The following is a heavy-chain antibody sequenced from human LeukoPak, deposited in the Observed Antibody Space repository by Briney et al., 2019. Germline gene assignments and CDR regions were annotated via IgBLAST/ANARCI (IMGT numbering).Heavy chain of an antibody. V-gene: IGHV3-48*01. Sequence: PGGSLRLSCAASGFTFSSYSMNWVRQAPGKGLEWVSYISSSSSTIYYADSVKGRFTISRDNAKNSLYLQMNSLRAEDTAVYYCARGRVSYYEYWGQGTLVTVSS. CDR1: GFTFSSYS. CDR2: ISSSSSTI. J-gene: IGHJ4*02. CDR3: ARGRVSYYEY.